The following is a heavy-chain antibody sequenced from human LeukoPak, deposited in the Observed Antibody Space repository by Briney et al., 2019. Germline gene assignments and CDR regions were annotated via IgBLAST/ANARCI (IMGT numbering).Heavy chain of an antibody. CDR3: AHGFNYYDSHPIVPFDF. V-gene: IGHV2-5*02. D-gene: IGHD3-22*01. CDR1: GFSLTTSGVG. CDR2: LYWDDDK. J-gene: IGHJ4*02. Sequence: ESGPTLVNPTQTLTLTCTFSGFSLTTSGVGVGWIRQPPGKALEWLAFLYWDDDKRYSPSLKSRLTITKDTSKNQVVLTMTNMDPVDTATYYCAHGFNYYDSHPIVPFDFWGQGTLVTVSS.